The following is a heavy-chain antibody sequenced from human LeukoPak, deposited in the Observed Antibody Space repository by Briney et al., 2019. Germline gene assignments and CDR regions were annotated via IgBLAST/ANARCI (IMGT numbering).Heavy chain of an antibody. CDR1: GGSFSGYY. J-gene: IGHJ6*03. Sequence: PSETLSLTCAVYGGSFSGYYWSWIRQPPGKGLEWIGEINLSGSTNYNPSLKSRVTISVDTSKNQFSLKLSSVTAADTAVHYCARHKVRYGSGSYPPYYYMDVWGKGTTVTISS. CDR3: ARHKVRYGSGSYPPYYYMDV. V-gene: IGHV4-34*01. CDR2: INLSGST. D-gene: IGHD3-10*01.